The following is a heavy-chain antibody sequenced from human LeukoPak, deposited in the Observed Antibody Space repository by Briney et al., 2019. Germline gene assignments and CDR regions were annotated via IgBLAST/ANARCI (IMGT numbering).Heavy chain of an antibody. V-gene: IGHV4-34*01. CDR1: GGSFSGYY. Sequence: PSETLSLTCAVYGGSFSGYYWSWIRQPPGKGLEWIGEINHSGSTNYNPSLKSRVTISVDTSKNQFSLKLSSVTAADTAVYYCARDVGGIAAAFDPWGQGTLVTVSS. CDR2: INHSGST. D-gene: IGHD6-13*01. J-gene: IGHJ5*02. CDR3: ARDVGGIAAAFDP.